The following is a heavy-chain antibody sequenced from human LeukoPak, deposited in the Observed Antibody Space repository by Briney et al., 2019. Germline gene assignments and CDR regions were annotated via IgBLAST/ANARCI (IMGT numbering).Heavy chain of an antibody. D-gene: IGHD1-26*01. V-gene: IGHV3-21*01. Sequence: PGGSLRLSCATSGFPFSAYSMNWVRQAPGKGLEWVSSISTSSSYINYADSVKGRFTISRDDAKNSLYLQMNSLRAEDTAVYYCARGGANNWFDPWGQGTLVTVSS. J-gene: IGHJ5*02. CDR1: GFPFSAYS. CDR2: ISTSSSYI. CDR3: ARGGANNWFDP.